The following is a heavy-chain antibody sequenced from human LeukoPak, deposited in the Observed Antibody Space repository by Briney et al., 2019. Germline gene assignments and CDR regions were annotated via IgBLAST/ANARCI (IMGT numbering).Heavy chain of an antibody. CDR2: IYTSGST. D-gene: IGHD3-22*01. CDR1: GYSIGSSYY. CDR3: AREIYYDSSAYDY. Sequence: SETLSLTCTVSGYSIGSSYYWSWIRQPAGKGLEWIGRIYTSGSTNYNPSLKSRVTMSVDTSKNQFSLKLSSLTAADTAIYYCAREIYYDSSAYDYWGQGTLVTVSS. J-gene: IGHJ4*02. V-gene: IGHV4-4*07.